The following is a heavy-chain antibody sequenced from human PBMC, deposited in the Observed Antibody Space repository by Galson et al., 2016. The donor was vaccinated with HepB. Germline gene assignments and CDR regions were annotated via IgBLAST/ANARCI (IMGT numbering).Heavy chain of an antibody. V-gene: IGHV1-46*01. J-gene: IGHJ5*02. CDR2: INPSGGVT. Sequence: SVKVSCKASGYAFTTYYIHWMRQAPGQGLEWLGIINPSGGVTGYSQKFQDRVTMTSDASTRTVRMELRSLRSDDTAVYYCARDGPPNVEAGGWFDPWGQGTLVTVSS. CDR3: ARDGPPNVEAGGWFDP. D-gene: IGHD3-10*01. CDR1: GYAFTTYY.